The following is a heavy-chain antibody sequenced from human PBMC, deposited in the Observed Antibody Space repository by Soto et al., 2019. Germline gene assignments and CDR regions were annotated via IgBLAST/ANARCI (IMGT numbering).Heavy chain of an antibody. CDR2: INNDGSNT. V-gene: IGHV3-74*01. J-gene: IGHJ6*02. Sequence: EVQLVESGGGLVQPGGSLRLSCAASGFTFSTYWMHWVRQPPGKGLVWVSRINNDGSNTAYVDSVKGRFTISRDNAQSTLYLQMNSLRAEDTAVYYCARDPLIGTTDYGLDVWGQGTTVSVSS. D-gene: IGHD1-7*01. CDR3: ARDPLIGTTDYGLDV. CDR1: GFTFSTYW.